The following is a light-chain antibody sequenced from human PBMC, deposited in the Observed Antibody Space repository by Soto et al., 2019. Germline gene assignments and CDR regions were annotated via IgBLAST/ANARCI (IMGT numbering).Light chain of an antibody. Sequence: QSALAQPPSASGSPGQSVAISCTGTSSDVDGYNYVSWYQQHPGKAPKLMIYEVNKRPSGVPDRFSGSKSGNTASLTVSGLQAGDEAEDFSVYYCQQYNNWPLTFGGGTK. CDR1: SSDVDGYNY. J-gene: IGLJ2*01. CDR3: VYYCQQYNNWPLT. V-gene: IGLV2-8*01. CDR2: EVN.